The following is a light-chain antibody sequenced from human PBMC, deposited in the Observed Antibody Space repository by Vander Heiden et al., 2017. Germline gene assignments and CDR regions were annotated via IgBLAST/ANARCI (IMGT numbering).Light chain of an antibody. CDR3: QHFDNLSLT. Sequence: DLQMTQSPSSLSASVGDRVTITCQASHDISNHLNWYQQKPGKTPKLLIFDASGLETGVQSRFSGGGSGTDYSFTISSLQPEDVATYYCQHFDNLSLTFGGGTRVEIK. J-gene: IGKJ4*01. V-gene: IGKV1-33*01. CDR2: DAS. CDR1: HDISNH.